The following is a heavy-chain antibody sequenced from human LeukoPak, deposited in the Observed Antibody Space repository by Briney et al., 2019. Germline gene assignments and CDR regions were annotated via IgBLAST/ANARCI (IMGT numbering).Heavy chain of an antibody. J-gene: IGHJ4*02. CDR3: ARVLFNGDSFDY. Sequence: ASVKVSCKASGYTFTSYYMHWVRQAPGQGLEWMGIINPSGGSTSYAQKFQGRVTMTRDMSTSTVYMELSSLRSEDTAVYYCARVLFNGDSFDYWGQGALVTVSS. D-gene: IGHD4-17*01. CDR2: INPSGGST. V-gene: IGHV1-46*01. CDR1: GYTFTSYY.